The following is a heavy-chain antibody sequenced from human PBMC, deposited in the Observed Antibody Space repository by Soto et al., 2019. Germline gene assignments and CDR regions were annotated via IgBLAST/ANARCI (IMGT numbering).Heavy chain of an antibody. J-gene: IGHJ5*02. V-gene: IGHV4-31*03. CDR3: AGNTWSSWSTFDP. CDR1: GDSISSGGYY. D-gene: IGHD6-13*01. Sequence: PSETLSLTCTVSGDSISSGGYYWSWIRQHPGKGLEWIGYIYYSGSTYYNPSLKSRVTISVDTSKNQFSLKLTSVTAADTAVYYCAGNTWSSWSTFDPWGQGTLVTVS. CDR2: IYYSGST.